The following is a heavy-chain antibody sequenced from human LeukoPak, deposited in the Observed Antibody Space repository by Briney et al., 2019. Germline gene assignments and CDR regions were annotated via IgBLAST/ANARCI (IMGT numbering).Heavy chain of an antibody. Sequence: SETLSLTCAVYGYSISSGYYWGWIRQPPGKGLGWIGSIYHSGSTYYNPSLKSRVTISVDTSKKQFSLKLSSVTAADAAVYFCARVRYYYDSSAYHDAFDIWGQGTMVTVSS. D-gene: IGHD3-22*01. J-gene: IGHJ3*02. CDR3: ARVRYYYDSSAYHDAFDI. CDR1: GYSISSGYY. CDR2: IYHSGST. V-gene: IGHV4-38-2*01.